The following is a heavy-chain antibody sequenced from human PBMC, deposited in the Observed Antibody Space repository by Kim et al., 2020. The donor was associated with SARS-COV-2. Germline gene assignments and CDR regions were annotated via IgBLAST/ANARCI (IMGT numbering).Heavy chain of an antibody. V-gene: IGHV4-39*01. CDR3: ARRCGGDCES. CDR2: IYYSTRT. CDR1: GGSISSSSYY. J-gene: IGHJ4*02. D-gene: IGHD2-21*01. Sequence: SETLSLTCTVSGGSISSSSYYWGWIRPPPGKGLEWIVSIYYSTRTYYTPSLKSPVTISLDTSKNQFSLKLSSVTAADTAVYYCARRCGGDCESWGQGTLVTVSS.